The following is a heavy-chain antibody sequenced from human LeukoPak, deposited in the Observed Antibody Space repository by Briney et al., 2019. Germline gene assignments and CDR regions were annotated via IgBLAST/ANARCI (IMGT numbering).Heavy chain of an antibody. D-gene: IGHD1-26*01. J-gene: IGHJ4*02. CDR3: ARLRVSSGSYSPGYYFDY. Sequence: ASVKVSCKASRGTFSSYAISWVRQAPGQGLEWMGRIIPILGIANYAQKFQGRVTITADKSTSTAYMELSSLRSEDTAVYYCARLRVSSGSYSPGYYFDYWGQGTLVTVSS. CDR1: RGTFSSYA. CDR2: IIPILGIA. V-gene: IGHV1-69*04.